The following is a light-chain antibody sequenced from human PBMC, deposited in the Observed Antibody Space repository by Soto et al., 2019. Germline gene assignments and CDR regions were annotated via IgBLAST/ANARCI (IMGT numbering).Light chain of an antibody. CDR3: QQHNNWPLT. V-gene: IGKV3-15*01. Sequence: EMVMTQSPATLSVSPGERVTLSCRASQSFTSNYLAWYQQKPGQAPRLLIYGASTRATGIPARFSAGGSGTEYTLTISSLQSEDSAVYYCQQHNNWPLTFGGGTKVEIK. CDR1: QSFTSN. CDR2: GAS. J-gene: IGKJ4*01.